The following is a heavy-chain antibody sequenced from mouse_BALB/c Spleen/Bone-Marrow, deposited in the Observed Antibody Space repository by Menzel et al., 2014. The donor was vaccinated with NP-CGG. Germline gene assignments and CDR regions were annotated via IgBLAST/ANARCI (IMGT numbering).Heavy chain of an antibody. D-gene: IGHD2-4*01. CDR2: ISSGGSYT. V-gene: IGHV5-9-3*01. CDR3: ARHGITRLLDY. CDR1: GFTFSSYA. J-gene: IGHJ2*01. Sequence: EVKLMESGGGLVKPGGSLKLSCAASGFTFSSYAMSWVRQTPEKRLEWVATISSGGSYTYYPDSEKGRFTISRDNAKNTLYLQMSSLRSEDTAMYYCARHGITRLLDYWGQGTTLTVSS.